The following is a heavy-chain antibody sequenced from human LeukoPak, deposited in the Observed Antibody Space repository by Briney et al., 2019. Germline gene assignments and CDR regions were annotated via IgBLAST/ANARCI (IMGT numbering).Heavy chain of an antibody. CDR1: GYTFTGYY. CDR2: INPNNGGT. Sequence: ASVKVSCKASGYTFTGYYMHWVRQAPGQGLEWMGWINPNNGGTNYAQKFQGRVTMTRDTSISTAYMELSRVRSDDTAVYYCARDAQLWLKYYMDVWGKGTTVTASS. D-gene: IGHD5-18*01. V-gene: IGHV1-2*02. CDR3: ARDAQLWLKYYMDV. J-gene: IGHJ6*03.